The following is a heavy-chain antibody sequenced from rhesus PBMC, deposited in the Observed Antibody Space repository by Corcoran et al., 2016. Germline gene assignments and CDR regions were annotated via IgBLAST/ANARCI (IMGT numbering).Heavy chain of an antibody. CDR1: GFTFSSYG. J-gene: IGHJ4*01. D-gene: IGHD2-27*01. V-gene: IGHV3S5*01. CDR3: AKDFEVFTALDS. CDR2: INSWGGST. Sequence: EVQLVETGGGLVQPGGSLKLSCAASGFTFSSYGMSWVRQAPGKGRGWVSAINSWGGSTYYADSVKGRFTISRDNSKNTLSLQMNSLRAEDTAVYYCAKDFEVFTALDSWGQGVLVTVSS.